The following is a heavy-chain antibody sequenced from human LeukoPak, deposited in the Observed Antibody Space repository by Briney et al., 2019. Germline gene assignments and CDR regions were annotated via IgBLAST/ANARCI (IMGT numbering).Heavy chain of an antibody. CDR3: ARWLVGALKPGAFDI. CDR2: ISSSSSYI. CDR1: GFTFTSNT. D-gene: IGHD1-26*01. J-gene: IGHJ3*02. V-gene: IGHV3-21*06. Sequence: GGSLRLSCAASGFTFTSNTMNWVRQAPGKGLEWVSSISSSSSYIYYADSVKGRFTISRDNVKNSLFLQMNSLRVEDTAVYYCARWLVGALKPGAFDIWGQGTKVTVSS.